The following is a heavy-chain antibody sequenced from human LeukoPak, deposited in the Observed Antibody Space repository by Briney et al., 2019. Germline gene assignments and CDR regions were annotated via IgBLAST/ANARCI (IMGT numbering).Heavy chain of an antibody. D-gene: IGHD2/OR15-2a*01. J-gene: IGHJ5*02. CDR3: ARAREYSTLGDWFDP. Sequence: ASVMVSCMASGYSFIDYFMHWVRQAPGQSLEWMGWINRNSGGTSYAQKFQGRVTLSRDTSISTAYMELSGLRSDDTAVYYCARAREYSTLGDWFDPWGQGTLVTVSS. V-gene: IGHV1-2*02. CDR1: GYSFIDYF. CDR2: INRNSGGT.